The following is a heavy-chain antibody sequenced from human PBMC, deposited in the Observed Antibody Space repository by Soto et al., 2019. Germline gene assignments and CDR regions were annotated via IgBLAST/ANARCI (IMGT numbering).Heavy chain of an antibody. D-gene: IGHD1-26*01. CDR1: GFTFSDYY. J-gene: IGHJ4*02. CDR2: VGSSSSYT. CDR3: VRHGSYCFLY. Sequence: GGSLRLSCAASGFTFSDYYMSWIRQAPGKGLERVAYVGSSSSYTNYADSVKGRFTVSRDNAKNSLHLQMNSLRADDTAVYYCVRHGSYCFLYWGQGILVTVAS. V-gene: IGHV3-11*06.